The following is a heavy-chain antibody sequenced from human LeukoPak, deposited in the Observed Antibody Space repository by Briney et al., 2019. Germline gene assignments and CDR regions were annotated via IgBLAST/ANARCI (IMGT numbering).Heavy chain of an antibody. V-gene: IGHV3-53*04. J-gene: IGHJ4*02. D-gene: IGHD3-9*01. Sequence: GGSLRLSCAASGFTVSSNYMSWVRQAPGKGLEWVSVIYSGGSTYYADSMKGRFTISRHNSKNTLYLQMNSLRAEDTAVYYCARAKHPYYDILTGYYTEYYFDYWGQGTLVTVSS. CDR3: ARAKHPYYDILTGYYTEYYFDY. CDR1: GFTVSSNY. CDR2: IYSGGST.